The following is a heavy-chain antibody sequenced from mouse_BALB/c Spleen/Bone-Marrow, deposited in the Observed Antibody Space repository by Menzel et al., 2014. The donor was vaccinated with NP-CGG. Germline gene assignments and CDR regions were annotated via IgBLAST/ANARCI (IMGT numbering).Heavy chain of an antibody. CDR1: GFNIKDTY. V-gene: IGHV14-3*02. CDR2: IDPANGNT. D-gene: IGHD1-1*01. CDR3: AAYCCGSSYGFAY. J-gene: IGHJ3*01. Sequence: VQLKQSGAELVKPGASVKLSCTASGFNIKDTYMHWVKQRPEQGLEWIGRIDPANGNTKYDPKFQGKATITADTSSNTACLQLSSLTAEDAAVYYGAAYCCGSSYGFAYWGQGTLVTVSA.